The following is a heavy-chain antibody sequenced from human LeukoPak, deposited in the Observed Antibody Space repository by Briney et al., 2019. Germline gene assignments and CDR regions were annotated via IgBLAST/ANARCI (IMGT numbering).Heavy chain of an antibody. D-gene: IGHD2-21*01. CDR2: ISDSGNT. Sequence: PGGSLTLSCAASGFTITTYAMSWVRQAPGKGLEWVSAISDSGNTYHADSVKGRFTISRDSSKNTLFLQMNRLRPEDAAVYYCAKAPVTTCRGAYCYPFDYWGQGTLVTVSS. J-gene: IGHJ4*02. CDR3: AKAPVTTCRGAYCYPFDY. V-gene: IGHV3-23*01. CDR1: GFTITTYA.